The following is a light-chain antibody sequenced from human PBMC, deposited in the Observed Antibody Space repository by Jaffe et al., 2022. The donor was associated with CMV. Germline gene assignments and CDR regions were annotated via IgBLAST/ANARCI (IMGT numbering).Light chain of an antibody. V-gene: IGLV2-18*02. CDR1: SSDVGGFNR. CDR3: SSYTQTSTVV. Sequence: QSALTQPPSVSGSPGQSVTISCTGTSSDVGGFNRVSWYHQPPGTAPKLLIYGVTNRPSGVPDRFSGSKSGNTASLTISGLQAEDESDYYCSSYTQTSTVVFGGGTKLTVL. CDR2: GVT. J-gene: IGLJ2*01.